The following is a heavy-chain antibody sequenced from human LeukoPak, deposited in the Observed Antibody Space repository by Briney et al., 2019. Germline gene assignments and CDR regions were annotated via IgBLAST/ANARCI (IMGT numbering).Heavy chain of an antibody. CDR2: ISYDGSNK. CDR3: ARAAFRYCSSTSCYYMDV. D-gene: IGHD2-2*01. Sequence: TGGSLRLSCAASDFTFSDYSMNWVRQAPGKGLEWVALISYDGSNKYYADSVKGRFTISRDNSKNTLYLQMNSLRAEDTAVYYCARAAFRYCSSTSCYYMDVWGKGTTVTVSS. J-gene: IGHJ6*03. CDR1: DFTFSDYS. V-gene: IGHV3-30*03.